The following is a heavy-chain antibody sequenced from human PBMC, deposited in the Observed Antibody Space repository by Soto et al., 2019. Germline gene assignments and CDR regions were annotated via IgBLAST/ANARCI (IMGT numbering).Heavy chain of an antibody. D-gene: IGHD2-21*02. CDR3: ARSIVVVTALDY. CDR2: INAGNGNT. Sequence: QVQLVQSGAEEKKPGASVKVSCKASGYTFTSYAMNWVRQAPGQRLEWMGWINAGNGNTKYSQKFQGRVPITRDTSASTAYMELSSLRSEDTAVYYCARSIVVVTALDYWGQGTLVTVSS. J-gene: IGHJ4*02. CDR1: GYTFTSYA. V-gene: IGHV1-3*05.